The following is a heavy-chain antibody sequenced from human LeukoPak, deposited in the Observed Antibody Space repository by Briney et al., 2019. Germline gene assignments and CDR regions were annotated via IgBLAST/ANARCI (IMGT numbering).Heavy chain of an antibody. J-gene: IGHJ4*02. CDR3: ARLSYYDSSGYYSTRDY. CDR1: GGSISSSSYY. D-gene: IGHD3-22*01. Sequence: PSETLSLTCTVSGGSISSSSYYWGWIRQPPGKGLEWIVSIYYSGSTYYNPSLKSRVTISVDTSKNQFSLKLSSVTAADTAVYYCARLSYYDSSGYYSTRDYWGQGTLVTVSS. V-gene: IGHV4-39*01. CDR2: IYYSGST.